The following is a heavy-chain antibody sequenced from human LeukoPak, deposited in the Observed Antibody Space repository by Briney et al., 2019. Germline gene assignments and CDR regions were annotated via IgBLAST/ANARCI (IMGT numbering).Heavy chain of an antibody. CDR3: TRKGSQWDFLVDY. CDR2: ITSSGRYI. D-gene: IGHD2/OR15-2a*01. Sequence: GGSLRLSCAASGFTFRSYSMNSVPQAPGQGLEWVSSITSSGRYIYYADSVNGRFTISRDNSENSLYLQMASLTAEDTAVYYCTRKGSQWDFLVDYWGQGTRVAVSP. V-gene: IGHV3-21*01. J-gene: IGHJ4*02. CDR1: GFTFRSYS.